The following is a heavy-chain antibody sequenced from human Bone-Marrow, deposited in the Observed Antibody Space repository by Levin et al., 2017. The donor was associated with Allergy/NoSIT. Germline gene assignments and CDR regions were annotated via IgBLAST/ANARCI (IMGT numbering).Heavy chain of an antibody. J-gene: IGHJ4*02. D-gene: IGHD4-17*01. CDR3: ARVWYGEEDY. Sequence: SETLSLTCAVYGGSLSKYFWSWIRQTPGKGLEWIGEVNQNGGSNYNPSLKSRVSISLDVAKNQFSLKVSSVTAADTAMYYCARVWYGEEDYWGQGTLVTVSS. CDR1: GGSLSKYF. CDR2: VNQNGGS. V-gene: IGHV4-34*01.